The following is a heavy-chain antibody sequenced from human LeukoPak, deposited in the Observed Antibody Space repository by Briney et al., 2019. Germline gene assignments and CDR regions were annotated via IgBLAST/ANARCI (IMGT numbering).Heavy chain of an antibody. J-gene: IGHJ4*02. CDR1: GFTFSYYA. V-gene: IGHV3-23*01. D-gene: IGHD3-9*01. Sequence: GGSLRLSCAASGFTFSYYAMSWVRQAPGRGLEWVSGISGSDNTYYADSVKGRFTISRDNSKNTLYLQMNSLRAEDTAIYYCAKGVRFLDWWILDYWGQGSLVTVSS. CDR2: ISGSDNT. CDR3: AKGVRFLDWWILDY.